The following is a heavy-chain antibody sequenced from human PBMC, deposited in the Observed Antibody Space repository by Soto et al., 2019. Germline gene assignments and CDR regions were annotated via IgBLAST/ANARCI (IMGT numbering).Heavy chain of an antibody. CDR2: ISSSSSYI. CDR1: GFTFIRYS. Sequence: EVQLLESGGGLVKPGGSLRLSCAASGFTFIRYSMNWVRQAPGKGLEWVSSISSSSSYIYYADSVKGRFTISRGNAKNSRYLQMNRLRAEDTAVYYCARVQLVRRAFDIWGQGTMVTVSS. J-gene: IGHJ3*02. CDR3: ARVQLVRRAFDI. D-gene: IGHD6-6*01. V-gene: IGHV3-21*01.